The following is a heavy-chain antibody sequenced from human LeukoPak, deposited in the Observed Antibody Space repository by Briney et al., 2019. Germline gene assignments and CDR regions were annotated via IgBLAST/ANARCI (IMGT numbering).Heavy chain of an antibody. CDR1: GFTFSSCW. CDR2: IKQDGSEK. J-gene: IGHJ6*02. V-gene: IGHV3-7*01. CDR3: ARDELRMYGMDV. D-gene: IGHD1-7*01. Sequence: GGSLRLSCAASGFTFSSCWMSWVRQAPGKGLEWVANIKQDGSEKYYVDSVKGRFTISRDNAKNSLYLQMNSLRAEDTAVYYCARDELRMYGMDVWGQGTTVTVSS.